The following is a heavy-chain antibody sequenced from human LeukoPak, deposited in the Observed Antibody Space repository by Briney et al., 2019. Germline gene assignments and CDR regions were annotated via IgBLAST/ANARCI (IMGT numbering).Heavy chain of an antibody. V-gene: IGHV4-34*01. CDR2: INHSGST. Sequence: SETLSLTCAVYGGSFSGYYWSWIRQPPGKGLEWIGEINHSGSTNYNPSLKSRVTISVDTSKNQFSLKLSSVTAADTAMYYCARGYRGTWGQGTLVTVSS. CDR3: ARGYRGT. CDR1: GGSFSGYY. J-gene: IGHJ5*02. D-gene: IGHD5-18*01.